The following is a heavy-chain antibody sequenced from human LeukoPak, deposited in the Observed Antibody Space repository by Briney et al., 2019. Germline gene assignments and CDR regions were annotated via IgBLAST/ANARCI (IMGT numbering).Heavy chain of an antibody. V-gene: IGHV3-11*01. CDR1: GFTFSDYY. CDR3: ARVSSGYYDSSGYFDY. CDR2: ISSSGGAI. J-gene: IGHJ4*02. D-gene: IGHD3-22*01. Sequence: GGSLRLSCAASGFTFSDYYMSWIRQAPGKGPEWVSYISSSGGAISYADSVKGRFTISRDNAKNSLYLQMNSLRAEDTAVYYCARVSSGYYDSSGYFDYWGQGTLVTVSS.